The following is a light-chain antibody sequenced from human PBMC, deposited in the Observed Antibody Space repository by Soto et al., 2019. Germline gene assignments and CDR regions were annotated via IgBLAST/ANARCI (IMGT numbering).Light chain of an antibody. CDR2: RNN. V-gene: IGLV1-47*01. CDR1: SSNIGSDF. J-gene: IGLJ3*02. Sequence: QSVLTQPPSASATPGQRVTISCSGSSSNIGSDFVFWYQQLPGTAPKLLIYRNNQRPSGVPDRFSGSKSGTSASLAIGGLRSEDEADYYCAAWDHSLSGWMIGGGTKVTVL. CDR3: AAWDHSLSGWM.